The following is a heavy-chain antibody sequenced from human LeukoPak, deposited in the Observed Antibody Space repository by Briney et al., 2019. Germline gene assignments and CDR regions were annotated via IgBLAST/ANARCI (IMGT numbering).Heavy chain of an antibody. V-gene: IGHV3-49*04. CDR1: GFHFGDYA. D-gene: IGHD2/OR15-2a*01. J-gene: IGHJ4*02. CDR2: IRSKAYGGTT. CDR3: TRDSPHVSEGY. Sequence: GSLRLSCTNSGFHFGDYAMSWVRQAPGKGLQWVGFIRSKAYGGTTEYAASVEGRFTVSRDDSKNVAYLQMNSLTTEDTAVYYCTRDSPHVSEGYWGQGTLVTVPS.